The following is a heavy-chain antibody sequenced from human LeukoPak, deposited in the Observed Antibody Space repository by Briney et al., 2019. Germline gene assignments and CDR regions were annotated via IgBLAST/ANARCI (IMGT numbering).Heavy chain of an antibody. CDR3: ALIPYCTTITCYYFDY. CDR2: IYYSGST. V-gene: IGHV4-59*01. Sequence: SETLSLTCTVSGGSISSYYWSWIRQPPGKGLEWIGYIYYSGSTNYNPSLKSRVTISVDTSKNQFSLKLSSVTAADTAVYYCALIPYCTTITCYYFDYWGQGTLVTVSS. CDR1: GGSISSYY. D-gene: IGHD2-8*01. J-gene: IGHJ4*02.